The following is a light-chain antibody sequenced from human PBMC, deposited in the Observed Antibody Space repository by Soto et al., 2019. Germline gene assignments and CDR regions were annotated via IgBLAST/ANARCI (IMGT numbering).Light chain of an antibody. CDR1: SSDVGGYNY. CDR2: DVS. CDR3: SSYTSSSTILYV. V-gene: IGLV2-14*01. J-gene: IGLJ1*01. Sequence: QSVLTQPASVSGSPGQSITISCTGTSSDVGGYNYVSWYQQHPGKAPKLMIYDVSNRPSGVSNRFSGSKSGNTASLTISGLQAEDEADYYWSSYTSSSTILYVFGTGTKGT.